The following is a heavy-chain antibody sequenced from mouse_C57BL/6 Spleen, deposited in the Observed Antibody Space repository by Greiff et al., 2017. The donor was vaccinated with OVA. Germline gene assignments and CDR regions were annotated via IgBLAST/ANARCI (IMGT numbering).Heavy chain of an antibody. V-gene: IGHV5-4*01. D-gene: IGHD3-2*02. CDR3: ARVGSGSYYFDY. CDR2: ISDGGSYT. J-gene: IGHJ2*01. Sequence: EVHLVESGGGLVKPGGSLKLSCAASGFTFSSYAMSWVRQTPEKRLEWVATISDGGSYTYYPDNVKGRFTISRDNAKNNLYLQMSHLKSEDTAMYYCARVGSGSYYFDYWGQGTTLTVSS. CDR1: GFTFSSYA.